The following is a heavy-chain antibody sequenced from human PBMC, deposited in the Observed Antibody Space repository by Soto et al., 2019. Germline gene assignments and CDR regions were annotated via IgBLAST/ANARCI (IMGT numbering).Heavy chain of an antibody. V-gene: IGHV1-18*01. CDR2: ISAHNGNT. D-gene: IGHD1-1*01. CDR3: ARGRYGDY. Sequence: QVHLVQSGAEVKKPGASVKVSCKASGYTFTSYGITWVRQAPGQGFEWRGWISAHNGNTDYAQKLQGRVIVTRDTSTSTAYMELRSLISDDTAVYYCARGRYGDYWGQGALVTVSS. CDR1: GYTFTSYG. J-gene: IGHJ4*02.